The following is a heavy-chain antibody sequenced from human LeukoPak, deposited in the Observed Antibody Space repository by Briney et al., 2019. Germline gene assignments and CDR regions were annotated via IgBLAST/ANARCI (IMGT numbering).Heavy chain of an antibody. V-gene: IGHV3-74*01. CDR1: GFTFSSYW. CDR2: INSDGSST. D-gene: IGHD1-26*01. Sequence: GGSLRLSCAASGFTFSSYWMHWVRQAPGKGLVWVSRINSDGSSTSYADSVKGRFTISRDNAKNTLYLQMNSLRAEDMAVYYCATGSGGGYDFDYWGQGTLVTVSS. J-gene: IGHJ4*02. CDR3: ATGSGGGYDFDY.